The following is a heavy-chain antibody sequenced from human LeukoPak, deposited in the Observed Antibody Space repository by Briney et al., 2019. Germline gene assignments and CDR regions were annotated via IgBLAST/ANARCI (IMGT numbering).Heavy chain of an antibody. Sequence: PSVTLSLTCTVSGGSISSYYWSWLRPPPGQGLVWIGYPYYSGSTNYNPSLKSRVTISVDTSKNQFSLKLSSGTAADAGVYYCAKEEISSWFDPWGQGTLVTVSS. CDR2: PYYSGST. CDR3: AKEEISSWFDP. V-gene: IGHV4-59*01. CDR1: GGSISSYY. J-gene: IGHJ5*02. D-gene: IGHD5-24*01.